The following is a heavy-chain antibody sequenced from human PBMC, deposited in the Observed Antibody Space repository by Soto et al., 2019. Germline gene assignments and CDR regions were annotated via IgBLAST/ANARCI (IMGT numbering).Heavy chain of an antibody. J-gene: IGHJ2*01. V-gene: IGHV3-23*01. CDR2: ISGGGDRT. Sequence: VQLLESGGGLVQPGGSLRLSCVGSGFTFINYAMNWVRQTPGKGLEWVSGISGGGDRTFDADSVKGRFTISRDNSKNTVNLQMNRLRADGTAVYYCARKVLGSTSRPDWWYFDLWGRGTLVTVSS. CDR1: GFTFINYA. CDR3: ARKVLGSTSRPDWWYFDL. D-gene: IGHD2-2*01.